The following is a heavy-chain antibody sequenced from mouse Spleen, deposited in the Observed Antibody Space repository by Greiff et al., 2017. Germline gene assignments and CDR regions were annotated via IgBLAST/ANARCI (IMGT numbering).Heavy chain of an antibody. CDR3: ARRRGATAWFAY. V-gene: IGHV1-55*01. Sequence: VQLQQSGAELVKPGASVKMSCKASGYTFTSYWITWVKQRPGQGLEWIGDIYPGSGSTNYNEKFKSKATLTVDTSSSTAYMQLSSLTSEDSAVYYCARRRGATAWFAYWGQGTLVTVSA. J-gene: IGHJ3*01. CDR1: GYTFTSYW. CDR2: IYPGSGST. D-gene: IGHD3-1*01.